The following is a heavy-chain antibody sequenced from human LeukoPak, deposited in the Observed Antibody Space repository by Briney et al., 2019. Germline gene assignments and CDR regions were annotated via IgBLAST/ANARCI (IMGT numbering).Heavy chain of an antibody. CDR1: GGSFSGYY. D-gene: IGHD1-26*01. J-gene: IGHJ4*02. CDR3: ARGRWSFYLYYFDY. Sequence: SETLSLTCAVYGGSFSGYYWSWIRQPPGKGLEWIGEINHSGSTNYNPSLKSRVTILVDTSKNQFSLKLSSVTAADTAVYYCARGRWSFYLYYFDYWGQGTLVTVSS. CDR2: INHSGST. V-gene: IGHV4-34*01.